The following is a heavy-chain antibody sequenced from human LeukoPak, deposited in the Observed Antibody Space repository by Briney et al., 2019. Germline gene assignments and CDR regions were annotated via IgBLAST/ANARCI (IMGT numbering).Heavy chain of an antibody. CDR3: ARDSYSSDAFDI. D-gene: IGHD6-13*01. CDR1: GFTFSSYS. J-gene: IGHJ3*02. Sequence: QPGGALRLSCAASGFTFSSYSMNWVRQAPGKGLEWVSYISYSSSTIYYADSVKGRFTISRDNSKNTLYLQMNSLRAEDTAVYYCARDSYSSDAFDIWGQGTMVTVSS. CDR2: ISYSSSTI. V-gene: IGHV3-48*01.